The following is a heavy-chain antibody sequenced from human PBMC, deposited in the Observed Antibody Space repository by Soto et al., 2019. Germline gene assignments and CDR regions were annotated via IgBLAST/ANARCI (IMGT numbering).Heavy chain of an antibody. V-gene: IGHV3-9*01. Sequence: GGSLRLSCAASGFTFDDYAMHWVRQAPGKGLEWVSGISWNSGSIGYADSVKGRFTTSRDNAKNSLYLQMNSLRAEDTALYYCAKDIRYDILTDTKIGSFDYWGQGTLVTVSS. CDR1: GFTFDDYA. J-gene: IGHJ4*02. D-gene: IGHD3-9*01. CDR3: AKDIRYDILTDTKIGSFDY. CDR2: ISWNSGSI.